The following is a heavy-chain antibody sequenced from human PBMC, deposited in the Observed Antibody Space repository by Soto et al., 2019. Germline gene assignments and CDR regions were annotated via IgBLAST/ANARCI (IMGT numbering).Heavy chain of an antibody. Sequence: QVQLQQWGAGLLKPSETLSLTCAVYGGSFSGYYWSWIRQPPGKGLEWIGESNHSGSTNYNPSLKSRVTRSVDTSKNQFSLKLRSVTAADTAVYYCARGQSRCRAAAGYYYYGMDVWGQGTTVTVS. J-gene: IGHJ6*02. CDR1: GGSFSGYY. V-gene: IGHV4-34*01. D-gene: IGHD6-13*01. CDR3: ARGQSRCRAAAGYYYYGMDV. CDR2: SNHSGST.